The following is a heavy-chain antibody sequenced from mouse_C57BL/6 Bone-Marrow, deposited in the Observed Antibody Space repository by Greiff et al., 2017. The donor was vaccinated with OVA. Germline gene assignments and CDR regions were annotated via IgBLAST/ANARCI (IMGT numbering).Heavy chain of an antibody. V-gene: IGHV2-6*01. CDR1: GFSLTSYG. CDR2: IWGVGST. Sequence: QVQLKESGPGLVAPSQSLSITCTVSGFSLTSYGVDWVRQSPGKGLEWLGVIWGVGSTNYNSALKSRLRISKDNSKSQVFLKRNSLQTDDTAMYYCAIHYYGSSYDYYAMDYWGQGTSVTVSS. CDR3: AIHYYGSSYDYYAMDY. J-gene: IGHJ4*01. D-gene: IGHD1-1*01.